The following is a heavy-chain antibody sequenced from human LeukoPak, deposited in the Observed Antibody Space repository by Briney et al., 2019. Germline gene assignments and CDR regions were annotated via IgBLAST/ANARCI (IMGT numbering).Heavy chain of an antibody. Sequence: SQTLSLTCAISGDSVSSNSAAWNWIRQSPSRGLEWLGRTYYRSRWYTDYAVSVKSRIAINPDTSKNQFSLQLSSVTPEDTAVYYCARDPAAGLYHCSGMDVWGRGTTVTVSS. V-gene: IGHV6-1*01. CDR3: ARDPAAGLYHCSGMDV. D-gene: IGHD6-13*01. CDR2: TYYRSRWYT. CDR1: GDSVSSNSAA. J-gene: IGHJ6*02.